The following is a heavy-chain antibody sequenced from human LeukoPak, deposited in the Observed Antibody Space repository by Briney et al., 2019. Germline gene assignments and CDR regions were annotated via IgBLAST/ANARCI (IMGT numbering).Heavy chain of an antibody. D-gene: IGHD3-22*01. V-gene: IGHV1-2*04. Sequence: GASVKVSCKASGYTFTGYYMHWVRQAPGQGLEWMGWINPNSGGTNYAQKFQGWVTMTRDTSISTAYMELSRLRSDDTAVYYCARDRYYDSSSPRFDPWGQGTLVTVSS. CDR2: INPNSGGT. J-gene: IGHJ5*02. CDR1: GYTFTGYY. CDR3: ARDRYYDSSSPRFDP.